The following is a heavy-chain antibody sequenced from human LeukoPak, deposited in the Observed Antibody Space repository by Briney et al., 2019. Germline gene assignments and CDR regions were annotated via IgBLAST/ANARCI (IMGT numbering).Heavy chain of an antibody. D-gene: IGHD2-2*01. V-gene: IGHV3-21*01. J-gene: IGHJ6*02. CDR2: ISSDKTYI. Sequence: GGSLRLSCVASGFIFSTYSMNWVRQAPGKGLEWVSCISSDKTYIHYADSVKGRFTISRDNAKNSLYLQMNSLRAEDTAVYYCARSICSSTSCYYYYYGMDVWGQGTTVTVSS. CDR1: GFIFSTYS. CDR3: ARSICSSTSCYYYYYGMDV.